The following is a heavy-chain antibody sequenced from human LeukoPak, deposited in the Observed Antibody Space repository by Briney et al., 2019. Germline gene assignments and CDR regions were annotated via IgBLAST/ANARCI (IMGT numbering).Heavy chain of an antibody. Sequence: PSETLSLTCTVYGGSISSYYWSWIRQPPGKGLEWIGYIYYSGSTNYNLSLKSRVTISVDTSKNQFSLKLSSVTAADTAVYYCARSPRYYYDSSGYYNNWFDPWGQGTLVTVSS. CDR3: ARSPRYYYDSSGYYNNWFDP. D-gene: IGHD3-22*01. J-gene: IGHJ5*02. V-gene: IGHV4-59*08. CDR1: GGSISSYY. CDR2: IYYSGST.